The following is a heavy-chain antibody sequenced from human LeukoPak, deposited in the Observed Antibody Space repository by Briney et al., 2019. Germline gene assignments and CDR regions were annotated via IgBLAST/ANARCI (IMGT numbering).Heavy chain of an antibody. CDR1: GFTFSNYN. D-gene: IGHD1-26*01. J-gene: IGHJ4*02. CDR2: ISSSSSYI. Sequence: SGGSLRLSCAASGFTFSNYNMNWVRQAPGKGLEWVSSISSSSSYIYYADSVKGRFTISRDNAKNSLYLQMNSLRAEDTAVYYCARRLGDSGSYKNYWGQGTLVTVSS. V-gene: IGHV3-21*01. CDR3: ARRLGDSGSYKNY.